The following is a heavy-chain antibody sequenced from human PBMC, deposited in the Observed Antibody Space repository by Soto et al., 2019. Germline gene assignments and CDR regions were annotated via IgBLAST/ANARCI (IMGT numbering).Heavy chain of an antibody. CDR1: GYSISSGYY. CDR2: IYHSGST. Sequence: SETLSLTCAVSGYSISSGYYWGWIRQPPGKGLEWIGSIYHSGSTYYNPSPKSRVTISVDTSKNQFSLRPEDTAVYHCARGFCANRVCYYFFDLWGPGALVTVSS. J-gene: IGHJ4*02. D-gene: IGHD2-8*01. CDR3: ARGFCANRVCYYFFDL. V-gene: IGHV4-38-2*01.